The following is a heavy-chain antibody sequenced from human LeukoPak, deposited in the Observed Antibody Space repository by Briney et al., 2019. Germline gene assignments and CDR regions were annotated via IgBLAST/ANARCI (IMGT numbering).Heavy chain of an antibody. Sequence: SETLSLTCAVYGGSFGGYYWSWIRQPPGKGLEWIGEINHSGSTNYNPSLKSRVTISVDTSKNQFSLKLSSVTAADTAVYYCARVRDTYYYDSSGQQFDYWGQGTLVTVSS. CDR2: INHSGST. CDR3: ARVRDTYYYDSSGQQFDY. D-gene: IGHD3-22*01. V-gene: IGHV4-34*01. CDR1: GGSFGGYY. J-gene: IGHJ4*02.